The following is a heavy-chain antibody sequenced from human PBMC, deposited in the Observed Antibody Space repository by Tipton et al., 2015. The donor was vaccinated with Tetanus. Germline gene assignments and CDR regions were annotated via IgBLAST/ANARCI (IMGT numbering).Heavy chain of an antibody. CDR3: VRDLRDYGGNSYYYYGMDV. J-gene: IGHJ6*02. CDR1: GGSISSGGYY. Sequence: TLSLTCTVSGGSISSGGYYWSWIRQHPGKGLEWIGYIYYSGSTYYNPSLKSRVTISVDTSKNQFSLKLSSVTAADTAVYYCVRDLRDYGGNSYYYYGMDVWGQGTTVTVSS. CDR2: IYYSGST. D-gene: IGHD4-23*01. V-gene: IGHV4-31*03.